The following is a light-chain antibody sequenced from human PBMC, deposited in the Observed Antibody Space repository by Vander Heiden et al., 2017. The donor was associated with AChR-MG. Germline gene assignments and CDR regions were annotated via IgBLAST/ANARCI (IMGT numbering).Light chain of an antibody. Sequence: QSALTQPASVSGSPGQSITIPCPGTSSDAGSYNLVSWYQQHPGKAHKLMIYEVSKRPSGVSNRFSGSKSGNTASLTISGLQAEDEANYYCCSYAGSRVFGGGTKLTVL. CDR1: SSDAGSYNL. CDR2: EVS. J-gene: IGLJ2*01. V-gene: IGLV2-23*02. CDR3: CSYAGSRV.